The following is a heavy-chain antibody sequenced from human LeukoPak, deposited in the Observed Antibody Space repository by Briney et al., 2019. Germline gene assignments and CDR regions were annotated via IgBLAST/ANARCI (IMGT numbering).Heavy chain of an antibody. Sequence: PETLSLTCSVSGGSISSSSYYWGWIRQPPGKGLEWIGSISYSGSTYYNPSLKSRVTISVDTSKNQFSLELSSVTAADRAVYYCARHRGISYFYGMDVWGQGTTITVSS. V-gene: IGHV4-39*01. D-gene: IGHD3-16*01. CDR3: ARHRGISYFYGMDV. J-gene: IGHJ6*02. CDR1: GGSISSSSYY. CDR2: ISYSGST.